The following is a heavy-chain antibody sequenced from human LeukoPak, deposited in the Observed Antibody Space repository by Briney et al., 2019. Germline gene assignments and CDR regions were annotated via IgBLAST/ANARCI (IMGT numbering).Heavy chain of an antibody. CDR1: GYTFTGYY. Sequence: GASVKVSCKASGYTFTGYYMHWVRQAPGQGLEWMGWINPNSGGTNYAQKFQGRVTMTRDTSISTAYMELSRLRSDDTAVYYCARDRGYYYDSSGYSPFDYWGQGTLVTVSS. J-gene: IGHJ4*02. CDR3: ARDRGYYYDSSGYSPFDY. D-gene: IGHD3-22*01. V-gene: IGHV1-2*02. CDR2: INPNSGGT.